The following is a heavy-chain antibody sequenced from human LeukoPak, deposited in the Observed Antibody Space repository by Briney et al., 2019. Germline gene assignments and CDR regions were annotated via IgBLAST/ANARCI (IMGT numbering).Heavy chain of an antibody. CDR3: AKLCILLYYFDY. D-gene: IGHD2-8*01. CDR1: GFTFSSYA. V-gene: IGHV3-23*01. CDR2: ISGSGGST. Sequence: GRSLRLSCAASGFTFSSYAMSWVRQAPGKGLEWVSAISGSGGSTYYADSVKGRFTISRDNSKNTLYLQMNSLRAEDTAVYYCAKLCILLYYFDYWGQGTLVTVSS. J-gene: IGHJ4*02.